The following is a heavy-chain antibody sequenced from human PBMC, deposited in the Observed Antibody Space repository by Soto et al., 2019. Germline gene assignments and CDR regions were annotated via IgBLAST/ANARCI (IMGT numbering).Heavy chain of an antibody. J-gene: IGHJ4*02. CDR1: GFSFSDYY. Sequence: QVELVESGGGLVKPGGSLRLSCTASGFSFSDYYMTWIRQAPGKGLECVSYISGSRNTIFYADSVKGRFTISRDNAEKALFLQMNDLRDEDTAVYYCASYPDSGSYLDYWGRGTQVTVSS. D-gene: IGHD1-26*01. V-gene: IGHV3-11*01. CDR3: ASYPDSGSYLDY. CDR2: ISGSRNTI.